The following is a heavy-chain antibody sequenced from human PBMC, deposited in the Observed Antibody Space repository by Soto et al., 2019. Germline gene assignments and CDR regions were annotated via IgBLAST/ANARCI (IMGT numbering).Heavy chain of an antibody. CDR3: ARVDCSGGSCYSSGGVYYYYGMDV. V-gene: IGHV1-69*06. J-gene: IGHJ6*02. D-gene: IGHD2-15*01. CDR2: VIPIFGTA. Sequence: SSVKVSWKGSVGTFSSYAISWVRKAPGQGLEWMGGVIPIFGTANYAQKFQGRVTITADKSTSTAYMELSSLRSEDTAVYYCARVDCSGGSCYSSGGVYYYYGMDVWGQGTTVTVSS. CDR1: VGTFSSYA.